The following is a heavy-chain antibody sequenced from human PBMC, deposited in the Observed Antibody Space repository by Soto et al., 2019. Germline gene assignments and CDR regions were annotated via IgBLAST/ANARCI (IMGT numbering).Heavy chain of an antibody. CDR3: ARGSYNWNYVGWFDP. J-gene: IGHJ5*02. Sequence: GASVQVSCKASGYTFTSYGISWVRQAPGQGLEWMGWISAYSGSTNYNPSLKSRVTISVDTSKNQLSLKLSSVTAADTAVYYCARGSYNWNYVGWFDPWGQGTLVTVSS. CDR2: ISAYSGST. V-gene: IGHV1-18*01. D-gene: IGHD1-7*01. CDR1: GYTFTSYG.